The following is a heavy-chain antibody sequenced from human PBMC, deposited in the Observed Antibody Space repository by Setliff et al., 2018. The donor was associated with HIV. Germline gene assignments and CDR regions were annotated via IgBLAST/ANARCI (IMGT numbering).Heavy chain of an antibody. D-gene: IGHD3-9*01. Sequence: GASVKVSCKASGYKFTGHHIQWMRQAPGQGLEWMGRINPNMGDTQYAQKFQGRIIMTRDTSINTVYMELSSLTSDDTALYYCARQDIPTGYYLFDYWGQGTQVTAPQ. V-gene: IGHV1-2*06. CDR1: GYKFTGHH. CDR2: INPNMGDT. CDR3: ARQDIPTGYYLFDY. J-gene: IGHJ4*02.